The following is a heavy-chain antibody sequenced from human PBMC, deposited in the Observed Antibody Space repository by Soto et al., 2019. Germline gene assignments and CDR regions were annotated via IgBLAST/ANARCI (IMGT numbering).Heavy chain of an antibody. J-gene: IGHJ4*02. V-gene: IGHV5-10-1*03. CDR2: IDPSDSES. CDR1: GYSFTSYR. CDR3: ARQGQWEQRPFPDLDY. Sequence: EVQLVQSGAEVKKPGESLKISCKASGYSFTSYRISWVRQMPGKGLEWVGRIDPSDSESNYSPSLQGHVTVSSDRSITTAYLQWSSLKVSDTGMYYCARQGQWEQRPFPDLDYWGQGTLVTVSS. D-gene: IGHD1-26*01.